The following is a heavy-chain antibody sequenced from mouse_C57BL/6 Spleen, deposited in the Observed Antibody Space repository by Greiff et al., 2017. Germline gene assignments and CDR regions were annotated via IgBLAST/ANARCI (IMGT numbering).Heavy chain of an antibody. CDR2: IDPSDSYT. V-gene: IGHV1-69*01. Sequence: VQLQQSGAELVMPGASVKLSCKASGYTFTSYWMHWVKQRPGQGLEWIGEIDPSDSYTNYNQKFKGKSTLTVDKSSSTAYMQLSSLTSEDSAVYYCARSGYYYGSRYYFDYWGQGTTLTVSS. J-gene: IGHJ2*01. D-gene: IGHD1-1*01. CDR3: ARSGYYYGSRYYFDY. CDR1: GYTFTSYW.